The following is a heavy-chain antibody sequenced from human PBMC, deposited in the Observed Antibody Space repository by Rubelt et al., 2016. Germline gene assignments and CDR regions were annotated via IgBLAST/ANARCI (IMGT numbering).Heavy chain of an antibody. CDR1: GVSISSYD. V-gene: IGHV4-59*01. J-gene: IGHJ4*02. CDR3: ASGTVYFDN. D-gene: IGHD3/OR15-3a*01. Sequence: QLQLQESGPGVVKPSETLSLTCTVSGVSISSYDWSWIRQPPGKGPEWIGYVYYTGSTHYNPSLKSRVTISADRSKNQLSLKLSSVTAADTAVDDCASGTVYFDNWGQGTLVTVSS. CDR2: VYYTGST.